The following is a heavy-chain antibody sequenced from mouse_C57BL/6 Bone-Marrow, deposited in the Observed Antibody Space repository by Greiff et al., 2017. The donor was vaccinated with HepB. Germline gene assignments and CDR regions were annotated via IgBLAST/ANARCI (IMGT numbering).Heavy chain of an antibody. Sequence: QVQLKESGAELARPGASVKLSCKASGYTFTSYGISWVKQRTGQGLEWIGEIYPRSGNTYYNEKFKGKATLTADKSSSTAYMELRSLTSEDSAVYFCAREGTDAMDYWGQGTSVTVSS. CDR3: AREGTDAMDY. D-gene: IGHD3-3*01. J-gene: IGHJ4*01. V-gene: IGHV1-81*01. CDR1: GYTFTSYG. CDR2: IYPRSGNT.